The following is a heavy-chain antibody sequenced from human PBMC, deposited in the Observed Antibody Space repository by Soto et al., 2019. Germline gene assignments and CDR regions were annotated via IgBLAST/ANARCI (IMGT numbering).Heavy chain of an antibody. J-gene: IGHJ4*02. Sequence: GGSLRLSCAASGFTFNHYVMSWVRKAPGKGLEWVSIIIANGGTFYADSVKGRFTISRDNSKNTVYLQMSSLRVEDTAIYYCAKDYTVAADPSSVILFDYWGQGALGTGSS. D-gene: IGHD2-15*01. CDR2: IIANGGT. V-gene: IGHV3-23*01. CDR3: AKDYTVAADPSSVILFDY. CDR1: GFTFNHYV.